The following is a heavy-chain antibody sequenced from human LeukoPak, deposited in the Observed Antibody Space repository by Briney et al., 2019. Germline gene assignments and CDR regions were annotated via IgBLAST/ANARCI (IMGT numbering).Heavy chain of an antibody. V-gene: IGHV3-64*01. CDR3: ARVDSTGWDDAFDY. D-gene: IGHD6-19*01. Sequence: GGTLRLSCAASGFTFDIYAMHWVRQAPGKGLEYVSGISDQGGSTYYANSVKGRFTISRANSKNTLYLQMGSLRAEATAVYYCARVDSTGWDDAFDYWGQGTLVTVSS. CDR1: GFTFDIYA. J-gene: IGHJ4*02. CDR2: ISDQGGST.